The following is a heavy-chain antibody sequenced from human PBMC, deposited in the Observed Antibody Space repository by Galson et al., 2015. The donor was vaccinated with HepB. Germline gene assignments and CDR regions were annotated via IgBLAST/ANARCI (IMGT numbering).Heavy chain of an antibody. V-gene: IGHV1-2*02. CDR1: GYTFTGYY. CDR3: ARGGRGYCSSTSCYRTDDAFDI. J-gene: IGHJ3*02. Sequence: SVKVSCKASGYTFTGYYMHWVRQAPGQGLEWMGWINPNSGGTNYARKFQGRVTMTRDTSISTAYMELSRLRSDDTAVYYCARGGRGYCSSTSCYRTDDAFDIWGQGTMVTVSS. D-gene: IGHD2-2*01. CDR2: INPNSGGT.